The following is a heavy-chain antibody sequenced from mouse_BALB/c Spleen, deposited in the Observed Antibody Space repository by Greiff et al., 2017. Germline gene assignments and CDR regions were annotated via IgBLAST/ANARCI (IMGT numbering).Heavy chain of an antibody. CDR1: GYTFTDYN. Sequence: EVTLQESGPELVKPGASVKIPCKASGYTFTDYNMDWVKQSHGKSLEWIGDINPNNGGTIYNQKFKGKATLTVDKSSSTAYMELRSLTSEDTTVYYCARWVYRYDDGYAMDYWGQGTSVTVSS. V-gene: IGHV1-18*01. CDR2: INPNNGGT. D-gene: IGHD2-14*01. J-gene: IGHJ4*01. CDR3: ARWVYRYDDGYAMDY.